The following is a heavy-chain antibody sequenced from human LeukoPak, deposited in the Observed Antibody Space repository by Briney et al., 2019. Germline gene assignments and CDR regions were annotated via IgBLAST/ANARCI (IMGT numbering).Heavy chain of an antibody. CDR2: IYYSGST. CDR1: GGSISSYY. J-gene: IGHJ3*02. CDR3: ARLEAYCDFWSGHHGNAFDI. D-gene: IGHD3-3*01. Sequence: SETLSLTCTVSGGSISSYYWSWIRQPPGKGLEWIGYIYYSGSTNYNPSLKSRVTISVDTSKNQFSLKLSSVTAADTAVYYCARLEAYCDFWSGHHGNAFDIWGQGTMVTVSS. V-gene: IGHV4-59*08.